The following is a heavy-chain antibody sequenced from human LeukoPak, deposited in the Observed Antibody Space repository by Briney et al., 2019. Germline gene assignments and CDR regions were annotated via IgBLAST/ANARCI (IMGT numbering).Heavy chain of an antibody. CDR3: ARGSFSGSSLDY. CDR2: INWNGGST. D-gene: IGHD1-26*01. Sequence: PGGSLRLSCAASGFTFSNAWMSWVRHAPGKGLEWVSSINWNGGSTGYADSVKGRFTISRDSAKNSLYLQMNSLRADDTALYYCARGSFSGSSLDYWGQGTLVTVSS. V-gene: IGHV3-20*04. J-gene: IGHJ4*02. CDR1: GFTFSNAW.